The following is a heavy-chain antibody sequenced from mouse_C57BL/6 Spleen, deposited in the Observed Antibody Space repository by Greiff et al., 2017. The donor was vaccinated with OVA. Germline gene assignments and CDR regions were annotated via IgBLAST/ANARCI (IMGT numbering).Heavy chain of an antibody. CDR1: GYTFTSYW. CDR2: IYPGNSDT. Sequence: EVQLQQSGTVLARPGASVKMSCKTSGYTFTSYWMHWVKQRPGQGLEWIGAIYPGNSDTSYNQKFKGKAKLTAVTSASTAYMELSSLTNDDSAVYYCTRLDYYGSSYDWYFDVWGTGTTVTVSS. V-gene: IGHV1-5*01. D-gene: IGHD1-1*01. J-gene: IGHJ1*03. CDR3: TRLDYYGSSYDWYFDV.